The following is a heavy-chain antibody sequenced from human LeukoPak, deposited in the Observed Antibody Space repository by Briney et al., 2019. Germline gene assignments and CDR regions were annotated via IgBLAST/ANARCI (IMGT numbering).Heavy chain of an antibody. V-gene: IGHV4-39*01. J-gene: IGHJ2*01. Sequence: PSETLSLTCTVSGGSISSESSYWDWLRQPPGEGLEWIGSIYYSGSTYYNPSLKSRVTISVDTSKNQFSLKLSSVTAADTAVYYCARHPSYYKIGGLDFWGRGTLVTVSS. CDR2: IYYSGST. D-gene: IGHD2-15*01. CDR3: ARHPSYYKIGGLDF. CDR1: GGSISSESSY.